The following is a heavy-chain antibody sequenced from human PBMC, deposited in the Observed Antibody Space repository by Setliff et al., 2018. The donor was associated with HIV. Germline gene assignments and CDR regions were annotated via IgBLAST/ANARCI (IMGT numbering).Heavy chain of an antibody. CDR2: ISTFDRSI. V-gene: IGHV1-18*01. CDR1: GYTFTNYG. J-gene: IGHJ4*02. CDR3: ARAPQIFTAYSYAYPHSDH. Sequence: GASVKVSCKASGYTFTNYGVSWVRQAPGQGLEWMGWISTFDRSINYDDKFQGRVTMTTETSTSTAYMELRGLISDDTAVYYCARAPQIFTAYSYAYPHSDHWGQGTLVTVSS. D-gene: IGHD5-18*01.